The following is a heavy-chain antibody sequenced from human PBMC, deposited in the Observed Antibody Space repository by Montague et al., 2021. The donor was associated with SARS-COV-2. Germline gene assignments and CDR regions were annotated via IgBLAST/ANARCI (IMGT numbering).Heavy chain of an antibody. CDR1: DGSISSPNW. V-gene: IGHV4-4*02. CDR3: ARGGTYHYGMDV. Sequence: SETLSLTCAVSDGSISSPNWWNWVRQPPGKGLEWIGEICYTGNTNYNPSLKSRVTIFIDKSKNHFSLQLSSVTAADTAVYYCARGGTYHYGMDVWGQRTTVAVSS. D-gene: IGHD3-16*01. J-gene: IGHJ6*02. CDR2: ICYTGNT.